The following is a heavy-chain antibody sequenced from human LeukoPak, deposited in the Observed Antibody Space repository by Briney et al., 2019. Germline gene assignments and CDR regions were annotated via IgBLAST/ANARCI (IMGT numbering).Heavy chain of an antibody. CDR2: IYYSGST. Sequence: PSETLSRTCTVSGGSISSSSYYWGWIRQPPGKGLEWIGSIYYSGSTYYNPSLKSRVTISVDTSKNQFSLKLSSVTAADTAVYYCARVTPPFDYWGQGTLVTVSS. CDR3: ARVTPPFDY. CDR1: GGSISSSSYY. D-gene: IGHD3-16*01. J-gene: IGHJ4*02. V-gene: IGHV4-39*01.